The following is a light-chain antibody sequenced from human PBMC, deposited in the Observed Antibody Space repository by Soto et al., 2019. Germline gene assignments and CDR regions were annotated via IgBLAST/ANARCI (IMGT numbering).Light chain of an antibody. V-gene: IGLV1-51*01. J-gene: IGLJ2*01. CDR1: TSNIADNF. CDR3: GTWDSSLTSVL. CDR2: DNN. Sequence: QSVLTQPPSVSAAPGQKVTISCSGTTSNIADNFVSWYQQLPGTAPKLLIYDNNNRPSGIPDRFSGSKSGTSATLGITGLQTGDEADYYCGTWDSSLTSVLFGGGTQLTVL.